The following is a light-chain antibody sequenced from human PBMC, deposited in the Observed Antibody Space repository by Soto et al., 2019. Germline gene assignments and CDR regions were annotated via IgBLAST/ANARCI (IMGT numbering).Light chain of an antibody. V-gene: IGKV1-5*03. CDR3: HQYNSYWT. CDR2: KTS. J-gene: IGKJ1*01. CDR1: QTISSW. Sequence: DIQMTQSPSDLSGSVGDRVTITCRASQTISSWLAWYQQKPGKAPKLLIYKTSILENGVPSRFSGSGSGTEFTLSISSLQPDDFATYYCHQYNSYWTFGQGTKVDIK.